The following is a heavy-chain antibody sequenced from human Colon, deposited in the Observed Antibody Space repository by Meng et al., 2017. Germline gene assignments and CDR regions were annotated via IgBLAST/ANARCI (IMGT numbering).Heavy chain of an antibody. Sequence: QVQLQPWGAGLLKPSETKPSETLSLTCAVSGGSFSGYFYSWIRQPPGKGLEWIGEINYSGITNHHPSLRSRVTMSVDTPQNQFSLNVDSVTAADTAVYYCARKRRVGGTMWFDSWGQGTLVTVSS. V-gene: IGHV4-34*01. D-gene: IGHD3-16*01. J-gene: IGHJ5*01. CDR1: GGSFSGYF. CDR2: INYSGIT. CDR3: ARKRRVGGTMWFDS.